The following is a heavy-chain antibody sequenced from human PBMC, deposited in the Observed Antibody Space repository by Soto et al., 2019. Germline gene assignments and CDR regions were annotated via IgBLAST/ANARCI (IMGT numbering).Heavy chain of an antibody. CDR3: ARARVPTISEDAFDI. V-gene: IGHV1-2*02. CDR2: INPNTGGT. Sequence: GASVKVSCKASGYTFTGFYVHWVRQAPGQGPEWMGWINPNTGGTKYAQQFQGRVTMTRDTSVSTAYMEVGRLTSDDTAVYYCARARVPTISEDAFDIWGQGTLVTVSS. J-gene: IGHJ3*02. CDR1: GYTFTGFY. D-gene: IGHD2-2*01.